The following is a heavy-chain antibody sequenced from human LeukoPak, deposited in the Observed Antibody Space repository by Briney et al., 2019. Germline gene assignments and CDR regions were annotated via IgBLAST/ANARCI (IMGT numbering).Heavy chain of an antibody. V-gene: IGHV1-2*02. Sequence: ASVKVSCKASGYTXIXYYMXWVXXAPGQXLEWMGWITPSGGTNYPQXFQGRVAITWDTSITTAYMDLSRLTSDDTAVYYCARDRYGDGFAHLDYWGQGALVTVSS. J-gene: IGHJ4*02. CDR1: GYTXIXYY. CDR2: ITPSGGT. D-gene: IGHD5-24*01. CDR3: ARDRYGDGFAHLDY.